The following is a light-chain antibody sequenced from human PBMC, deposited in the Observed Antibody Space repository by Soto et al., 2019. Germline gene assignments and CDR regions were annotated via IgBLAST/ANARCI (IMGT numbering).Light chain of an antibody. CDR1: KNDIGVYDF. Sequence: QLALTQPPSSSESRVQLVTIPCTGTKNDIGVYDFVSWYQHHPGKAPRLIIYEVVQRPSGVPDRFSGSTTGNTASLTVSGLQAADEADYFCKSYAGSNTYVFGSGTKVTVL. J-gene: IGLJ1*01. CDR2: EVV. CDR3: KSYAGSNTYV. V-gene: IGLV2-8*01.